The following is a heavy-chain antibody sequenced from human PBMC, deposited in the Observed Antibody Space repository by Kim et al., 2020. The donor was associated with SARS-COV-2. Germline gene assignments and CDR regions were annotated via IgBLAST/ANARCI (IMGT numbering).Heavy chain of an antibody. CDR3: TRGSGGNGYGSHFDY. V-gene: IGHV3-74*01. CDR2: IKGDGTTS. D-gene: IGHD5-18*01. Sequence: GGSLRLSCAAAGFTFSSYWVHRVRQVPGKGLVWVSRIKGDGTTSHYADSVKGRFTISRDNAKNTLYLQMNSLRAEDTAMYYCTRGSGGNGYGSHFDYWGQGTLVTGSS. CDR1: GFTFSSYW. J-gene: IGHJ4*02.